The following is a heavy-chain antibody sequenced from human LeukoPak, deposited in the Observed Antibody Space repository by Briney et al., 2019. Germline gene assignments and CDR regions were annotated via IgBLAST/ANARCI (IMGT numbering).Heavy chain of an antibody. J-gene: IGHJ4*02. CDR3: ARGSGADY. Sequence: KTSETLSLTCAVYGGSFSGYYWSWIRQPPGKGLEWIGEINHSGSTNYDPSLKSRVTISVDTSKNQFSLKLSSVTAADTAVYYCARGSGADYWGQGTLVTVSS. CDR2: INHSGST. V-gene: IGHV4-34*01. CDR1: GGSFSGYY. D-gene: IGHD3-10*01.